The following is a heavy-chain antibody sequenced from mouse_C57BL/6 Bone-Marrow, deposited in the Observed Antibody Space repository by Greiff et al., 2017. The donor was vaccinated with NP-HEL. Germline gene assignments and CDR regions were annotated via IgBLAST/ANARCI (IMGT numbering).Heavy chain of an antibody. Sequence: QVQLQQPGAELVKPGASVKLSCKASGYTFTSYWMQWVKQRPGQGLEWIGEIDPSDSSTNYNQKFKGKATLTVDTSSSTAYMQLSSLTSEDSAVYYCAKGDYYSNQCSYAMDDWGQGTSGTVSS. V-gene: IGHV1-50*01. J-gene: IGHJ4*01. CDR2: IDPSDSST. CDR3: AKGDYYSNQCSYAMDD. D-gene: IGHD2-5*01. CDR1: GYTFTSYW.